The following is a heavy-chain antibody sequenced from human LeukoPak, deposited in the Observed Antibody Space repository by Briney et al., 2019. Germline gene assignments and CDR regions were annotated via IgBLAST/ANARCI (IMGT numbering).Heavy chain of an antibody. CDR1: GGTFSSYA. CDR2: IIPIFGTA. V-gene: IGHV1-69*05. CDR3: ARGSASHSVSFDY. D-gene: IGHD5/OR15-5a*01. Sequence: GASVKVSCKASGGTFSSYAISWVRQAPGQGLEWMGGIIPIFGTANYAQKLQGRVTITTDESTSTAYMELSSLRSEDTAVYYCARGSASHSVSFDYWGQGTLVTVSS. J-gene: IGHJ4*02.